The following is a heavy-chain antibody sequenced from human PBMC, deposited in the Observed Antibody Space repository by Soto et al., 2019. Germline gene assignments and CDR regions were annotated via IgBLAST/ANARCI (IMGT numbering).Heavy chain of an antibody. CDR1: GGSISSYY. V-gene: IGHV4-59*01. CDR3: ARGGSIAVAGPFDY. CDR2: IYYSGST. D-gene: IGHD6-19*01. Sequence: SETLSLTYTVSGGSISSYYWSWIRQPPGKGLEWIGYIYYSGSTNYNPSLKSRVTISVDTSKNQFSLKLSSVTAADTAAYYCARGGSIAVAGPFDYWGQGTLVTVSS. J-gene: IGHJ4*02.